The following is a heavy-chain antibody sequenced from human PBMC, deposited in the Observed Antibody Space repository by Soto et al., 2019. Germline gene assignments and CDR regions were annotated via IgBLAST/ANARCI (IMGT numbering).Heavy chain of an antibody. V-gene: IGHV3-9*01. CDR3: AKDSTYEGDYYYMAV. CDR1: GFTFDDYA. CDR2: ISWNSGSI. D-gene: IGHD5-12*01. J-gene: IGHJ6*03. Sequence: EVQLVESGGGLVQPGRSLRLSCAASGFTFDDYAMHWVRQAPGKGLEWVSGISWNSGSIGYADSVKGRFTISRDNAKNSLYLQMNSLRAEDTALYYCAKDSTYEGDYYYMAVWGKGTTVTVSS.